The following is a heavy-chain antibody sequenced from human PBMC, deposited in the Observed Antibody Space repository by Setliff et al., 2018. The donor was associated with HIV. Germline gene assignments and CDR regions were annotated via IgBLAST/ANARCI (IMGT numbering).Heavy chain of an antibody. D-gene: IGHD3-3*01. CDR2: INPHSGDT. CDR1: GYTFTGYY. J-gene: IGHJ6*03. Sequence: ASVKVSCKASGYTFTGYYMHWVRQAPGQGLEWMGWINPHSGDTNYAQKFQDRVTMTRDTSVNIAYMQLSRLRSDDTAVYYCARAPTLFGVEYYHYYYMDVWGKGTTVTVSS. CDR3: ARAPTLFGVEYYHYYYMDV. V-gene: IGHV1-2*02.